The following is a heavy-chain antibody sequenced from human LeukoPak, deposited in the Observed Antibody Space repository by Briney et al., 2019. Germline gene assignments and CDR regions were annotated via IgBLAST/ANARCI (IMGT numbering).Heavy chain of an antibody. CDR1: GGSIRSYY. CDR3: ARVRPVAGMDY. V-gene: IGHV4-59*01. J-gene: IGHJ4*02. CDR2: IYYSGST. Sequence: SETLSLTCTVSGGSIRSYYWSWIRQPPGKGLEWIGYIYYSGSTNYNPSLKSRVTISEDTSKDQFSLKLSSVTAADTALYYCARVRPVAGMDYWGQGTLVTVSS. D-gene: IGHD6-19*01.